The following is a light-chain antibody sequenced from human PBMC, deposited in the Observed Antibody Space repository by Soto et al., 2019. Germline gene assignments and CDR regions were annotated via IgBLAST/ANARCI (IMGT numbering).Light chain of an antibody. J-gene: IGKJ5*01. Sequence: DIVMTQSPDSLAVSLGERATLSCGASQSVDSSYVAWYQQKPGQAPRLLIYGASTRATGIPARFSGSGSGTEFTLTISSLPSEDFAVYYCQQYNNWPITFGQGTRLEIK. CDR3: QQYNNWPIT. CDR1: QSVDSS. CDR2: GAS. V-gene: IGKV3D-15*01.